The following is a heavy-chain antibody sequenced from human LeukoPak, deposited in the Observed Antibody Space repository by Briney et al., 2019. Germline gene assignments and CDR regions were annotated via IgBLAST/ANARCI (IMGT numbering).Heavy chain of an antibody. V-gene: IGHV3-30*02. J-gene: IGHJ4*02. CDR2: IWSDGSNK. D-gene: IGHD2-21*02. CDR1: GFTFSSYD. Sequence: GGSLRLSCAASGFTFSSYDIHWVRQAPGKGLEWVTFIWSDGSNKYYADSVKGRFTISRDNSKNTVYLQMNGLRAEDTAVYYCARSYCGGDCWTFDYWGQGTLVTVSS. CDR3: ARSYCGGDCWTFDY.